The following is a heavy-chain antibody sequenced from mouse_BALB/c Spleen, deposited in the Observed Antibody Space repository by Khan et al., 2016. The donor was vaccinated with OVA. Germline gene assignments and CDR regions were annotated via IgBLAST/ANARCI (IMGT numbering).Heavy chain of an antibody. Sequence: QVQLKQSGPELVRPGVSVKISCKGSGYTFTDYSMHWVKQSHAKSLEWIGVISTDSVNTNYNQKFKGKATWTVDKSSSTAYMELARMTSEDSAIYYCAIRDYFDYWGQGTTLTVSS. CDR1: GYTFTDYS. CDR3: AIRDYFDY. J-gene: IGHJ2*01. V-gene: IGHV1S137*01. CDR2: ISTDSVNT.